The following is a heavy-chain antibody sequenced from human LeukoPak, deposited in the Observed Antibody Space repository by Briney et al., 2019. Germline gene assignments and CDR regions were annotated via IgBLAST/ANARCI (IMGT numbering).Heavy chain of an antibody. D-gene: IGHD6-19*01. CDR1: GGSISSSSYY. Sequence: PSESLSLTCTVSGGSISSSSYYWGWIRQPPGKGLEWIESIYYSGSTCYNPSLKSRVTISVDTSKNQFSLKLSSVTAADTAVYYCARRRFVTVAGMIDYWGQGTLVTVSS. CDR3: ARRRFVTVAGMIDY. CDR2: IYYSGST. V-gene: IGHV4-39*01. J-gene: IGHJ4*02.